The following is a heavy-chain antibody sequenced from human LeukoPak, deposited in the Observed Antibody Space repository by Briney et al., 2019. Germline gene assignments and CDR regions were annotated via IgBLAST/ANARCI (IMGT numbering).Heavy chain of an antibody. Sequence: SETLSLTCAVYGGSFSGYYWSWIRQPPGKGLEWIGEINHSGSTTYKPSLKSRVTISVDTSKTQCSLKLSSVTAADTAVYYCARVEIPEKYFQHWGQGALWTVS. J-gene: IGHJ1*01. CDR1: GGSFSGYY. D-gene: IGHD5-24*01. CDR2: INHSGST. CDR3: ARVEIPEKYFQH. V-gene: IGHV4-34*01.